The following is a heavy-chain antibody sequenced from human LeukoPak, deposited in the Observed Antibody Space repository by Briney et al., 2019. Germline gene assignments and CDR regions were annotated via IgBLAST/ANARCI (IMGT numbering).Heavy chain of an antibody. CDR3: ANLQQLKFDY. D-gene: IGHD5-18*01. CDR2: INWNGGST. Sequence: GGSLRLACAASGFTFDDYGMSWVRQAPGKGLEWVSGINWNGGSTGYADSVKGRFTISRDNSKNTLYLQMNSLRADDTAVYYCANLQQLKFDYWGQGTLVTVSS. CDR1: GFTFDDYG. J-gene: IGHJ4*02. V-gene: IGHV3-20*04.